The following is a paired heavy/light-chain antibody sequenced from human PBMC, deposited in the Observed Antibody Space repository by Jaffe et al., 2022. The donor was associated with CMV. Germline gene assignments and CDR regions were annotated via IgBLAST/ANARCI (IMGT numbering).Heavy chain of an antibody. CDR3: ARSGVGLGIVLMKDWFDP. CDR1: GGTFSSYA. V-gene: IGHV1-69*09. D-gene: IGHD2-8*01. CDR2: IIPILGIA. J-gene: IGHJ5*02. Sequence: QVQLVQSGAEVKKPGSSVKVSCKASGGTFSSYAISWVRQAPGQGLEWMGRIIPILGIANYAQKFQGRVTITADKSTSTAYMELSSLRSEDTAVYYCARSGVGLGIVLMKDWFDPWGQGTLVTVSS.
Light chain of an antibody. CDR3: GTWDSSLSAFWV. CDR1: SSNIGNNY. Sequence: QSVLTQPPSVSAAPGQKVTISCSGSSSNIGNNYVSWYQQLPGTAPKLLIYENNKRPSGIPDRFSGSKSGTSATLGITGLQTGDEADYYCGTWDSSLSAFWVFGGGTKLTVL. V-gene: IGLV1-51*02. J-gene: IGLJ3*02. CDR2: ENN.